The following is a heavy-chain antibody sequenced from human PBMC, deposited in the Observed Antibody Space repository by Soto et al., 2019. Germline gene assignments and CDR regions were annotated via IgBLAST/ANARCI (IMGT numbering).Heavy chain of an antibody. V-gene: IGHV3-30*18. D-gene: IGHD6-19*01. J-gene: IGHJ4*02. Sequence: GGSLRLSCAASGFTFSSYGMHWVRQAPGKGLEWVAVISYDGSNKYYADSVKGRFTISRDNSKNTLYLQMNSLRAEDTAVYYCAKGRGSSGWYVDYCGQGTLVTVSS. CDR3: AKGRGSSGWYVDY. CDR2: ISYDGSNK. CDR1: GFTFSSYG.